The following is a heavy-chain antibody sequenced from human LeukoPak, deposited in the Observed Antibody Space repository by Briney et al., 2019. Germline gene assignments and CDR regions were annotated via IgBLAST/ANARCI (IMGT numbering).Heavy chain of an antibody. Sequence: GGSLRLSCAASGFTFSSYSMNWVRQAPGKGLEWVSSISSSSSYIYYADSVKGRFTISRDNAKNSLYLQMNSLRAEDTAVYYCAREYYYDSSGYLHYYMDVWGKGTTVTVSS. CDR1: GFTFSSYS. V-gene: IGHV3-21*01. CDR3: AREYYYDSSGYLHYYMDV. D-gene: IGHD3-22*01. CDR2: ISSSSSYI. J-gene: IGHJ6*03.